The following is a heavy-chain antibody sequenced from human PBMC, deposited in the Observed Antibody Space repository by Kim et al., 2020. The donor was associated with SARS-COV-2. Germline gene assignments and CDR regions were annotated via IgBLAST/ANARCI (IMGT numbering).Heavy chain of an antibody. D-gene: IGHD3-10*01. CDR3: ARRQRLITMVRGVISCWFDP. CDR2: ISDSWIT. J-gene: IGHJ5*02. Sequence: SETLSLTCTDSGGSISSSSYSCGLIRQPPGKGLEWIGSISDSWITYYNPSLRSRVTISLDTSKNQFSLKLSAVTAADTAVYYCARRQRLITMVRGVISCWFDPWGQGTLVTVSS. CDR1: GGSISSSSYS. V-gene: IGHV4-39*01.